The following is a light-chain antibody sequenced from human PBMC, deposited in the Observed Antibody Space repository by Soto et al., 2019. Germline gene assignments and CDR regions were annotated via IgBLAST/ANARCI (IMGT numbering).Light chain of an antibody. Sequence: TVMTQSPATLSVSPGERATLSCRASQSVSRNLAWYQQKPGQAPRLLIYGASNRATGIPARFRGSGSGTEFTLTISGLQSEDFGVYFCQQYNNWGTFGGGTKVDIK. CDR1: QSVSRN. V-gene: IGKV3-15*01. CDR2: GAS. J-gene: IGKJ4*01. CDR3: QQYNNWGT.